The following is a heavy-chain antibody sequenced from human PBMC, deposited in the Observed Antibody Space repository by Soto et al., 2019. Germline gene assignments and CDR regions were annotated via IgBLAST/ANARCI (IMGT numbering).Heavy chain of an antibody. CDR3: AKEESTNRRSYPALDV. V-gene: IGHV3-30*18. J-gene: IGHJ6*02. CDR2: VSNDGSNK. D-gene: IGHD2-8*01. CDR1: QSTFSSYA. Sequence: QVQLVESGGGVVQPGESLRLSCAASQSTFSSYAMHWVRQAPGKGLERVAVVSNDGSNKYYADSVKGRFTISRDNSKNTLTLQMNRLRAEDTAVYYCAKEESTNRRSYPALDVWGQGTTVTGSS.